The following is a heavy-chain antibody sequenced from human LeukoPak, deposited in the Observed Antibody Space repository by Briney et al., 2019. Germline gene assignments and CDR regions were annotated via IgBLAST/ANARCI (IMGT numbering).Heavy chain of an antibody. J-gene: IGHJ4*02. CDR1: GGSFSGYY. CDR2: INHSGST. V-gene: IGHV4-34*01. D-gene: IGHD3-16*01. Sequence: SSETLSLTCAVYGGSFSGYYWSWIRQPPGKGLEWIGEINHSGSTNYNPSLRSRVTISVDTSKNQFSLKLSSVTAADTAVYYCASRSCAKGPFDYWGQGTLVTVSS. CDR3: ASRSCAKGPFDY.